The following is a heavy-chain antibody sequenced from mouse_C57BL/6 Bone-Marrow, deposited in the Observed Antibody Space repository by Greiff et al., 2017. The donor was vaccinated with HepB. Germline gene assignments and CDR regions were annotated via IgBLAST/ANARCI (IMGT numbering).Heavy chain of an antibody. CDR3: VYYGSSDWDFYV. D-gene: IGHD1-1*01. Sequence: QVQLQQPGAELVRPGSSVKLSCKASGYTFTSYWMDWVKQRPGQGLEWIGNIYPSDSETHYNQKFKDKATLTVDKSSSTAYMQRSSLTSEDSAVYYCVYYGSSDWDFYVWGTGTTVTVSS. CDR1: GYTFTSYW. CDR2: IYPSDSET. V-gene: IGHV1-61*01. J-gene: IGHJ1*03.